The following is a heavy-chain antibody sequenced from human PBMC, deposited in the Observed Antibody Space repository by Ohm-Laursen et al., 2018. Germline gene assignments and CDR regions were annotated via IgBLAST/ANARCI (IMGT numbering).Heavy chain of an antibody. CDR1: GGSIGSYY. V-gene: IGHV4-59*12. CDR3: ARDRVNWGSFDY. J-gene: IGHJ4*02. Sequence: SETLSLTCTVPGGSIGSYYWGWIRQPPGKGLEWIGTIYHSGSTNYNPSLKSRVTISVDTSKNQFSLKLSSVTAADTAVYYCARDRVNWGSFDYWGQGTLVTVSS. D-gene: IGHD7-27*01. CDR2: IYHSGST.